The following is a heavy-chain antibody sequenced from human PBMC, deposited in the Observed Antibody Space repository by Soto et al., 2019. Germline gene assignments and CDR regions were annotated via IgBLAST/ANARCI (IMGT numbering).Heavy chain of an antibody. Sequence: GASVKVSCKASGYTFTSYGISWVRQAPGQGLEWMGWISAYNGNTNYAQKLQGRVTMTTDTSTSTAYMELRSLRSDDTAVYYCARDYGDYPQTYYYYYGMDVWGQGTKVTVSS. CDR2: ISAYNGNT. D-gene: IGHD4-17*01. CDR1: GYTFTSYG. J-gene: IGHJ6*02. CDR3: ARDYGDYPQTYYYYYGMDV. V-gene: IGHV1-18*01.